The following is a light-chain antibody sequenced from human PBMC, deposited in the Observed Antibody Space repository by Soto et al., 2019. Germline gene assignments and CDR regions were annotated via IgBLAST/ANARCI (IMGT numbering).Light chain of an antibody. Sequence: DIQVTQSPSSLSASVEDRVTITCRASQSISSYLNWYQQKPGKAPKLLIYAASSLQSGVPSRFSGSGSGTDFSLTISSLQPEDFASYYCQESYSTPWAFGQGTKVEI. CDR1: QSISSY. CDR2: AAS. CDR3: QESYSTPWA. J-gene: IGKJ1*01. V-gene: IGKV1-39*01.